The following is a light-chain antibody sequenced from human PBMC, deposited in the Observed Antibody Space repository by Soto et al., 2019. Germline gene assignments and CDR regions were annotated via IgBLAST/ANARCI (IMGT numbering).Light chain of an antibody. CDR2: GAS. CDR3: LQDYNYPRT. J-gene: IGKJ1*01. Sequence: AIQMSQSPSSLSASVGDRVTIXXRASQGIRNEVAWYQQKTGRAPKVXIYGASSVQSGVPSRFSGSGSGTYFTLTISTLQPEDFATYYCLQDYNYPRTFGQGTKVDIK. V-gene: IGKV1-6*01. CDR1: QGIRNE.